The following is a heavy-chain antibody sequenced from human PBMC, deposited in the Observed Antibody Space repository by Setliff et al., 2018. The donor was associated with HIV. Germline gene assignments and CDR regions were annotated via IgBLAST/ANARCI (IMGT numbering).Heavy chain of an antibody. J-gene: IGHJ3*02. D-gene: IGHD6-19*01. CDR3: ARVPYRSAWFSGGHDAFDI. V-gene: IGHV1-46*01. Sequence: ASVKVSCKASGGTFSSYAINWVRQAPGQGLEWMGIINPSGGSTSYAQKFQGRVTMTRDTSTSTVYMELSSLRSEDTAVYYCARVPYRSAWFSGGHDAFDIWGQGTMVT. CDR2: INPSGGST. CDR1: GGTFSSYA.